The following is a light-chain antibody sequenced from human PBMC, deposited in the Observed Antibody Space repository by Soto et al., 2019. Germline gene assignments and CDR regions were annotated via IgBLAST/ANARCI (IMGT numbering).Light chain of an antibody. V-gene: IGLV2-14*03. Sequence: QSVLTQPASVSGSPGQSITISCTGTSSDVGGYKYVSWYQQHPGKAPKLMIYDIRNRPSGVSNRFSGSKSGNTASLTISGPQADDEADYYCSSYTSSSTRVFGTGTKVTVL. J-gene: IGLJ1*01. CDR3: SSYTSSSTRV. CDR2: DIR. CDR1: SSDVGGYKY.